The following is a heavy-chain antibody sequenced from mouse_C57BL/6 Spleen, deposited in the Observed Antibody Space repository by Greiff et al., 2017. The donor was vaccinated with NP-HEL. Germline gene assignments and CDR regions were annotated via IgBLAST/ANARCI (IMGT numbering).Heavy chain of an antibody. D-gene: IGHD2-4*01. CDR2: ILPGSGST. CDR1: GYTFTGYW. V-gene: IGHV1-9*01. CDR3: ERGEGVGDYDYDVGDFDY. Sequence: QVQLQQSGAELMKPGASVKLSCKATGYTFTGYWIEWVKQRPGHGLEWIGEILPGSGSTNYNEKFKGKATFTADTSSNTAYMQLSSLTTEDSAIDYCERGEGVGDYDYDVGDFDYWGQGTTLTVSS. J-gene: IGHJ2*01.